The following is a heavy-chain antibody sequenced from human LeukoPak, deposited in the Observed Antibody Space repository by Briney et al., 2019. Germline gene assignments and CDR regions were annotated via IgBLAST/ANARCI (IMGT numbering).Heavy chain of an antibody. J-gene: IGHJ3*02. D-gene: IGHD3-16*02. V-gene: IGHV3-21*01. CDR2: ISGSGSYI. Sequence: NPGGSLRLSCAASGFTFSSYSMNWVRQAPGKGLEWVSSISGSGSYIYYADSVKGRFTISRHNAKNSLYMQMNSLRAEDTAVYYCARVPAGVIGMKDAFDIWGQGTMVTVSS. CDR3: ARVPAGVIGMKDAFDI. CDR1: GFTFSSYS.